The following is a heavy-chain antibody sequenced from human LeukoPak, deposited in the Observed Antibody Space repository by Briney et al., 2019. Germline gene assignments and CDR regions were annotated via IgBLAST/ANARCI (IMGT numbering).Heavy chain of an antibody. CDR3: TRSDYYDSSGLDY. J-gene: IGHJ4*02. CDR2: ISSSSSYI. CDR1: GFTFSSYA. Sequence: PGGSLRLSCAASGFTFSSYAMNWVRQAPGKGLEWVSSISSSSSYIYYADPVKGRFTISRDSAKNSLYLQMNSLRAEDTAVYYCTRSDYYDSSGLDYWGQGTLVTVSS. V-gene: IGHV3-21*01. D-gene: IGHD3-22*01.